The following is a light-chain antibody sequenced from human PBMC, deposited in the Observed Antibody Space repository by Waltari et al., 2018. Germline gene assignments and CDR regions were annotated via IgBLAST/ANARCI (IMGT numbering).Light chain of an antibody. V-gene: IGKV2-28*01. J-gene: IGKJ4*01. Sequence: DIVMTQPPLSLPVTTGEPASISCRSSQSLLHSNGYNYLDWYLQKPGQSPQLLIYLGSNRASGVPDRFSGSGSGTDFTLKISRVEAEDVGVYYCMQALQTPLTFGGGTKVEMK. CDR3: MQALQTPLT. CDR1: QSLLHSNGYNY. CDR2: LGS.